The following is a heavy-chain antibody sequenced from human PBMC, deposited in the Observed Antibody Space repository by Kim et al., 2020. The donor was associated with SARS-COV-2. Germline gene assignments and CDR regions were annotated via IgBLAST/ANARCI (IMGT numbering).Heavy chain of an antibody. V-gene: IGHV3-48*02. CDR2: ISSSSSTI. CDR1: GFTFSSYS. CDR3: ARVMPLPPFYGDFYYGMDV. D-gene: IGHD4-17*01. J-gene: IGHJ6*02. Sequence: GGSLRLSCAASGFTFSSYSMNWVRQAPGKGLEWVSYISSSSSTIYYADSVKGRFTISRDNAKNSLYLQMNSLRDEDTAVYYCARVMPLPPFYGDFYYGMDVWGQGTPVTVSS.